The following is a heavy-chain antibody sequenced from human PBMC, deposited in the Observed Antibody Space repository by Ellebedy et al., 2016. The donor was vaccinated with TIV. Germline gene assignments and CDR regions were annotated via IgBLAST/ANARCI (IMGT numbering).Heavy chain of an antibody. J-gene: IGHJ5*02. CDR3: ATHHYTGNWSPNWFDP. V-gene: IGHV4-39*01. CDR1: GGSIRSSYHF. CDR2: IYYSGTT. D-gene: IGHD6-13*01. Sequence: MPSDTLSLTCSVSGGSIRSSYHFWVWTRQPPGKGLEWIGSIYYSGTTFYNPSLKSRVTMSVDTSKNQFSLDLSSVTAADTAIYYCATHHYTGNWSPNWFDPWGQGALITVSS.